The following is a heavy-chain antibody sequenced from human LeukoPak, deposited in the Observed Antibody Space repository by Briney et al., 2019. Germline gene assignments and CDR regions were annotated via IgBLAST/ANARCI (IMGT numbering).Heavy chain of an antibody. CDR3: ARQGTSDYGLDV. Sequence: GESLKISCKGSGYSFTSYWITWLRQMPGKGLDWRGRIDPSDSYTNYSPSFQAHVTISTDKSISTAYLSGSSRMDSDTAMYYCARQGTSDYGLDVWGQGTTVTVSS. V-gene: IGHV5-10-1*01. CDR1: GYSFTSYW. D-gene: IGHD1-7*01. CDR2: IDPSDSYT. J-gene: IGHJ6*02.